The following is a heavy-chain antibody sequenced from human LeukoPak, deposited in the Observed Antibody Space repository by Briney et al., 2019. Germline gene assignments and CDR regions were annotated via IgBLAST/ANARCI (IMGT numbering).Heavy chain of an antibody. D-gene: IGHD3-22*01. V-gene: IGHV3-74*01. J-gene: IGHJ5*02. Sequence: PVGSLRLSCVGSQFAFTNNWMHWVRQVPGQGLMWFSRISRDETVTDYADSVKGRFAISRDNAKNTLYLQMDSLRAEDTAVYYCARRQINGYYLSWGQGTLVTVSS. CDR1: QFAFTNNW. CDR2: ISRDETVT. CDR3: ARRQINGYYLS.